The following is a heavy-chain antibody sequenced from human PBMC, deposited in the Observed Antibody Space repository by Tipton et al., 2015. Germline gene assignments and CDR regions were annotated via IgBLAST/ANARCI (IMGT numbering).Heavy chain of an antibody. CDR1: GYSFSDYY. Sequence: QSGAEVKKPGASMKVSCKASGYSFSDYYIHWVRQAPGQGLEWMGWINPNSGATNYAQRFQDRVAMTRDTSISTAYMELRRLRSDDAAVYYCARRENFYDSSGYYFDGLDYWGRGTLVTVSS. V-gene: IGHV1-2*02. D-gene: IGHD3-22*01. J-gene: IGHJ4*02. CDR3: ARRENFYDSSGYYFDGLDY. CDR2: INPNSGAT.